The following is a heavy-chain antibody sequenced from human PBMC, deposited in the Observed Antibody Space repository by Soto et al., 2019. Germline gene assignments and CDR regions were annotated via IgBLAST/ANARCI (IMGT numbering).Heavy chain of an antibody. Sequence: EAQLSESGGNLVQPGGSLRLSCEASGFTFRSHAMSWVRQFPGKGLEWVASISGRGGSTYLADSVKGRFTISRDNSENTVFLQMTSLRVEDTGLYYCAKAISLADSGNYYSGMDVWGQGTTVIVSS. J-gene: IGHJ6*02. V-gene: IGHV3-23*01. CDR2: ISGRGGST. CDR1: GFTFRSHA. CDR3: AKAISLADSGNYYSGMDV. D-gene: IGHD3-10*01.